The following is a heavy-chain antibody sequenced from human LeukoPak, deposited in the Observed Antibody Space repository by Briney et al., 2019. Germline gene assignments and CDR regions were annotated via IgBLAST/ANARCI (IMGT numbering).Heavy chain of an antibody. Sequence: PSETLSLTCTVSGGSISSYYWSWIRQPPGKGLEWIGYIYYSGSTNCNPSLKSRVTISVDSSKNQFSLKLSSVTAADTAVYHCAREFVDTAMGASYSYYYYGMDVWGQGTTVTVSS. CDR1: GGSISSYY. J-gene: IGHJ6*02. CDR3: AREFVDTAMGASYSYYYYGMDV. V-gene: IGHV4-59*01. D-gene: IGHD5-18*01. CDR2: IYYSGST.